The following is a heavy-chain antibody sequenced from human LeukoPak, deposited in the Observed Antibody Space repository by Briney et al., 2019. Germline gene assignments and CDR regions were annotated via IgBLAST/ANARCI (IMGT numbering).Heavy chain of an antibody. V-gene: IGHV3-30*04. CDR1: GFNFNSYA. J-gene: IGHJ4*02. CDR3: ARDRSDNGDYVATFEY. Sequence: GGSLRLSCVTSGFNFNSYAIHWVRQAPGKGLEWVALISFDGSYTHYSESLKGRFTISRDNSKDTVYLQMNTLRPADTAVYYCARDRSDNGDYVATFEYWGQGTLVTVSS. D-gene: IGHD4-17*01. CDR2: ISFDGSYT.